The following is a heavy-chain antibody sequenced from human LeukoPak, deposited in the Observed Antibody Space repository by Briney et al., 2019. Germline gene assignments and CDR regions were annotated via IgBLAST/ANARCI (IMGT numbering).Heavy chain of an antibody. J-gene: IGHJ4*02. D-gene: IGHD4-17*01. V-gene: IGHV3-48*03. CDR1: GFTFSNYE. CDR2: IGSNGNAM. Sequence: GGSLRLSCAASGFTFSNYEMNWVRQAPGKGLEWVSYIGSNGNAMYYADSVRGRFTISRDNAKNSLYLQMNSLRAEDTAVYYCAKGYGDYVGKAFDYWGQGTLVTVSS. CDR3: AKGYGDYVGKAFDY.